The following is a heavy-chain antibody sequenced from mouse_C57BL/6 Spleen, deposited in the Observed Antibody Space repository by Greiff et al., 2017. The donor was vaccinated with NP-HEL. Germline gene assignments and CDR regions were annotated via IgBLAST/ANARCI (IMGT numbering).Heavy chain of an antibody. V-gene: IGHV1-15*01. Sequence: VQLQQSGAELVRPGASVTLSCKASGYTFTDYEMHWVKQTPVHGLEWIGAIDPETGGTAYNQKFKGKAILTADKSSSTAYMELSSLTSEDSAVYFCFHYYGSSLYYYAMDYWGQGTSVTVSS. CDR2: IDPETGGT. D-gene: IGHD1-1*01. CDR1: GYTFTDYE. CDR3: FHYYGSSLYYYAMDY. J-gene: IGHJ4*01.